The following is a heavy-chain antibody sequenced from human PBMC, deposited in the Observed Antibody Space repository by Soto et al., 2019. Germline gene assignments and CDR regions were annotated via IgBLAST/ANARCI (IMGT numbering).Heavy chain of an antibody. D-gene: IGHD5-12*01. CDR2: IYPGDSDT. CDR1: GYNFNNYW. V-gene: IGHV5-51*01. CDR3: ATSTVSYVDIVSSTTRGYFDH. Sequence: GASLKISCDGSGYNFNNYWIGWVRQMPGKGLEWMALIYPGDSDTRYSPSCEGQVTLSVDRSISTAYLQWSSLKASDTAIYYCATSTVSYVDIVSSTTRGYFDHWGQGTLVTVSS. J-gene: IGHJ4*02.